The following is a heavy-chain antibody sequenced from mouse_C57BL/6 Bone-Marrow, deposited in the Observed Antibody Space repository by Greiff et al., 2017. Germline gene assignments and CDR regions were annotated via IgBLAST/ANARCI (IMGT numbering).Heavy chain of an antibody. D-gene: IGHD2-4*01. V-gene: IGHV1-26*01. CDR3: ARKEIYYDYSYYAMDY. CDR2: INPNNGGT. Sequence: VQLQQSGPELVKPGASVKISCKASGYTFTDYYMNWVKPSHGKSLEWIGDINPNNGGTSYNQKFKGKATLTVDKSASTAYMELRSLTSEDSAVYYCARKEIYYDYSYYAMDYWGQGTSVTVSS. CDR1: GYTFTDYY. J-gene: IGHJ4*01.